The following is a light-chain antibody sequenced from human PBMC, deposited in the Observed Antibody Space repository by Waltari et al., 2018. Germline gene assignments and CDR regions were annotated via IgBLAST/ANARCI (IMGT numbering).Light chain of an antibody. Sequence: EIVFTQSPATLSLSPGERATLPCRASQSVSSYLAWYQQKPGKAPSPLIYDASNRATGIPARFSGSGSGTDFTLTISSLEPEDFAVYYCQQRSNWPRVTFGPGTKVDIK. V-gene: IGKV3-11*01. CDR1: QSVSSY. CDR3: QQRSNWPRVT. CDR2: DAS. J-gene: IGKJ3*01.